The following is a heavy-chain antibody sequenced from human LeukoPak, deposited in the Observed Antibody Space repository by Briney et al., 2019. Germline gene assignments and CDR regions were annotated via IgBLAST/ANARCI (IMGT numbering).Heavy chain of an antibody. Sequence: ASVKLSFTFSGSTLTDFSMHWVRQPPGKGLERGGVLDPEDGETIYAQKFQGRVTMTEDTSTDTAYMELSSLRSEDTAVYYCATATGIAAAGPDYFDYWGQGTLVTVSS. J-gene: IGHJ4*02. CDR3: ATATGIAAAGPDYFDY. D-gene: IGHD6-13*01. CDR2: LDPEDGET. CDR1: GSTLTDFS. V-gene: IGHV1-24*01.